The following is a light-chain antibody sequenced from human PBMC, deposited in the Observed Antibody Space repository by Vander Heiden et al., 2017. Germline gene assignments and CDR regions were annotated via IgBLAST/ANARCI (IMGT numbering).Light chain of an antibody. Sequence: IVLTQSPATLSLSPGERATLSCRASQSVSSYLAWYQQKPGQAPRLLIYDASNRATGIPARFSGSGSGTDFTLTISGLEPEDFAVYYCQQRSNWPWTFGQGTKVEIK. V-gene: IGKV3-11*01. CDR2: DAS. J-gene: IGKJ1*01. CDR3: QQRSNWPWT. CDR1: QSVSSY.